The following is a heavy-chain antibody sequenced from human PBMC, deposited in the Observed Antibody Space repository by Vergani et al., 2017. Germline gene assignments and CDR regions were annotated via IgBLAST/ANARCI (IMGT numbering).Heavy chain of an antibody. D-gene: IGHD6-6*01. CDR2: IYPGDSDT. J-gene: IGHJ6*02. V-gene: IGHV5-51*01. Sequence: EVQLVPSGAEVKKPGESLKISCKGSGYSFTSYWIGWVRQMPGKGLEWMGIIYPGDSDTRYSPSFQGQVTISADKSISTAYLQWSSLKASDTAMYYCARRAARHSYYYGMDVWGQGTTVTVSS. CDR1: GYSFTSYW. CDR3: ARRAARHSYYYGMDV.